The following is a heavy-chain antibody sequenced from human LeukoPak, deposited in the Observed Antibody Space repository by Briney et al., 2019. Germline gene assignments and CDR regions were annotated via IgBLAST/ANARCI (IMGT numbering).Heavy chain of an antibody. CDR1: GASISTENYY. V-gene: IGHV4-39*07. J-gene: IGHJ4*02. CDR3: AIPVSDN. D-gene: IGHD4-17*01. Sequence: PSETLSLTCTVSGASISTENYYWGWIRQPPGKGLEWIGSIYYSRKTYYNSSIQSRVSVSVDKSKNQLSLKLRSVTAADTAVYYCAIPVSDNWGQGTLVTASS. CDR2: IYYSRKT.